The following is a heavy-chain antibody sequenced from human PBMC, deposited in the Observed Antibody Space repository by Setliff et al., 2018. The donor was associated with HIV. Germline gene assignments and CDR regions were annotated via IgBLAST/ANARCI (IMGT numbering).Heavy chain of an antibody. CDR1: GYSISTGYY. Sequence: PSETLSLTCAVSGYSISTGYYWGWIRQPPGKGLEWIGSIYHSGSTYYNPSLKSRVSISVDTSKNQFSLKLSSVTAADTAVYYCARHESGRSSSWSNFGYWGQGTLVTVSS. V-gene: IGHV4-38-2*01. J-gene: IGHJ4*02. CDR3: ARHESGRSSSWSNFGY. CDR2: IYHSGST. D-gene: IGHD6-13*01.